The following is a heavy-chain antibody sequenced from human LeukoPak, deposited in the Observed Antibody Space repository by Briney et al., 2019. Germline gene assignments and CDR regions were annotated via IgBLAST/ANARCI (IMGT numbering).Heavy chain of an antibody. Sequence: AAVKVSCKASGYTFTSSAIHWVRQAPGQRLEWMGWSSGGDGNTKYSQEFQGRVTITRDTSAYTAYMELSSLRSEDMAVYYCARGGGYLIDYWGQGTLVTVS. J-gene: IGHJ4*02. V-gene: IGHV1-3*02. D-gene: IGHD1-1*01. CDR1: GYTFTSSA. CDR2: SSGGDGNT. CDR3: ARGGGYLIDY.